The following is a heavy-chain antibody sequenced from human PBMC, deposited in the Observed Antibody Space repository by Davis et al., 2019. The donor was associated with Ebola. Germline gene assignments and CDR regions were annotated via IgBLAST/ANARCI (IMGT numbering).Heavy chain of an antibody. Sequence: MPSETLSLTCAVYGGSFSGYYRSWIRQPPGKGLEWIGEITHAGGTKYNPSLNSRVTISADTSKNQFSLTLSSVTAADTAVYYCARVRRDDDLWSGYYLGGGKEKVNYYYHMDVWGQGTTVTVSS. CDR3: ARVRRDDDLWSGYYLGGGKEKVNYYYHMDV. V-gene: IGHV4-34*01. J-gene: IGHJ6*02. CDR2: ITHAGGT. CDR1: GGSFSGYY. D-gene: IGHD3-3*01.